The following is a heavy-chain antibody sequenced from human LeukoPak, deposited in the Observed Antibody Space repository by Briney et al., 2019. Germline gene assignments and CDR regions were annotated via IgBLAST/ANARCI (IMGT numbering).Heavy chain of an antibody. D-gene: IGHD3-10*01. CDR1: GFTFDDYA. Sequence: GRSLRLSCAASGFTFDDYAMHWVRQAPGKGLEWVSGISWNSGSIGYADSVKGRVTISRDNAKNSLYLQMNSLRAEDTALYYCAKEDGSGSYSGYYYYGMDVWGQGTTVTVSS. CDR3: AKEDGSGSYSGYYYYGMDV. CDR2: ISWNSGSI. V-gene: IGHV3-9*01. J-gene: IGHJ6*02.